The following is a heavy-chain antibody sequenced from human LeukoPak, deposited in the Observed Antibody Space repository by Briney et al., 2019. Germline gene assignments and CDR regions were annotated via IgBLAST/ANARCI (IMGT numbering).Heavy chain of an antibody. V-gene: IGHV4-39*01. Sequence: PSETLSLTCAVSGGSISSNSYYWGWLRQPPGRGLEWVGSIYYSGSTYYNPSLKSRVTISVHTSKNQFSLKLSSVTAADTAVYYCARVRGYSPYYYYMDVWGKGTTVTVSS. CDR2: IYYSGST. CDR3: ARVRGYSPYYYYMDV. D-gene: IGHD5-18*01. J-gene: IGHJ6*03. CDR1: GGSISSNSYY.